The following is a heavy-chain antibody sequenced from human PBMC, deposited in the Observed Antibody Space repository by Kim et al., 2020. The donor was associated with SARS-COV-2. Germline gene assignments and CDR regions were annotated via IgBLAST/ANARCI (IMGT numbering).Heavy chain of an antibody. CDR3: ASYSRLGYCSGGSCYSSMGFDY. V-gene: IGHV4-59*01. D-gene: IGHD2-15*01. CDR1: GGSISSYY. J-gene: IGHJ4*02. Sequence: SETLSLTCTVSGGSISSYYWSWIRQPPGKGLEWIGYIYYSGSTNYNPSLKSRVTMSVDTSKNQFSLKLSSVTAADTAVYYCASYSRLGYCSGGSCYSSMGFDYWGQGTLVTVSS. CDR2: IYYSGST.